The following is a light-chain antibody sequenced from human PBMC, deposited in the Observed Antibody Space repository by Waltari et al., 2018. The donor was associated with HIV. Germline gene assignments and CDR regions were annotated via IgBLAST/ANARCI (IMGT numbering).Light chain of an antibody. V-gene: IGLV1-40*01. CDR3: QSDDSSLSAWV. CDR2: GNT. Sequence: QSVLPQPPSRAGAPGQTVTNSCTGTSSNNGADYIVPWYQQLPGTAPKLLIYGNTSRPSGVPDRFSGSKSGTSASLAITGLQADDEADYYCQSDDSSLSAWVFGGGTKLTIL. J-gene: IGLJ3*02. CDR1: SSNNGADYI.